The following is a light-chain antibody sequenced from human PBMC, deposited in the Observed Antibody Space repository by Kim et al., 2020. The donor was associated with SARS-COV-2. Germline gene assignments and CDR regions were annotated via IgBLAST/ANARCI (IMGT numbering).Light chain of an antibody. Sequence: GSPGEGATLSCRASQSPSNNLAWYQQKPGQAPRLIIFATSTRATGIPARFSGSGSGTEFTLTINSLQSEDFAVYYCEQYNSWPPTFGGGTKLEI. CDR3: EQYNSWPPT. V-gene: IGKV3-15*01. J-gene: IGKJ4*01. CDR2: ATS. CDR1: QSPSNN.